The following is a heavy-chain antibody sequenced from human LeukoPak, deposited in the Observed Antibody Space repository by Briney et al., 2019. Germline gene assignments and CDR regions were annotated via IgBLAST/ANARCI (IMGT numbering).Heavy chain of an antibody. J-gene: IGHJ6*02. CDR1: GGSISSGGYY. CDR3: ARVEAGYYDSSGYAYYYGMDV. D-gene: IGHD3-22*01. V-gene: IGHV4-31*03. CDR2: IYYSGST. Sequence: SSETLSLTCTVSGGSISSGGYYWSWIRQHPGKGLEWIGYIYYSGSTYYNPSLKSRVTISVDTSKNQFSLKLSSVTAADTAVYYCARVEAGYYDSSGYAYYYGMDVWGQGTTVTVSS.